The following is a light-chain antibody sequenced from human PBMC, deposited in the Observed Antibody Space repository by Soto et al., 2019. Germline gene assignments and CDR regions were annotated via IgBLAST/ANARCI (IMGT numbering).Light chain of an antibody. CDR3: QQYNSYSIT. Sequence: DIQMTQSPSSLSASVGDRVTITCRASQRIFSYLNWYQQKQGKAPKLLIYATSSLQSGVPSRFSGSGSGTDLTLTTSSLQPDDFATYYGQQYNSYSITFGQGTRLEIK. CDR2: ATS. V-gene: IGKV1-39*01. CDR1: QRIFSY. J-gene: IGKJ5*01.